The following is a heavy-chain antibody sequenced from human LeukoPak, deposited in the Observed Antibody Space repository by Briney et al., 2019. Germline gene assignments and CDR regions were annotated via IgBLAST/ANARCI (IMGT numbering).Heavy chain of an antibody. J-gene: IGHJ4*02. CDR1: DGSINTYY. CDR3: ARDYFDSSLYLGY. V-gene: IGHV4-4*07. Sequence: PSETLSLTCTVSDGSINTYYWSWIRQPAGKGLEWVGRVYTSGRTNFNPSLKSRVTISIDTSKNQFSLKMSSVTAADTAVYYCARDYFDSSLYLGYWGQGILVTVSS. D-gene: IGHD3-22*01. CDR2: VYTSGRT.